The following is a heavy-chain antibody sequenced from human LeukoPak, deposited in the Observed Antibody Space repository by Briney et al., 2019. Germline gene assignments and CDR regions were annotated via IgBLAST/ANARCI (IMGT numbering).Heavy chain of an antibody. D-gene: IGHD3-10*01. CDR3: ARSGEYNTIRGNWFDP. CDR2: IYFSGST. CDR1: GDSISNNY. Sequence: PSGTLSLTCSVSGDSISNNYWTWIRQPAGKGLEWIGRIYFSGSTNYNPSLKSRVTMSVDTSKNQFSLKLSSLTAADTAVYYCARSGEYNTIRGNWFDPWGQGTLVTVSS. J-gene: IGHJ5*02. V-gene: IGHV4-4*07.